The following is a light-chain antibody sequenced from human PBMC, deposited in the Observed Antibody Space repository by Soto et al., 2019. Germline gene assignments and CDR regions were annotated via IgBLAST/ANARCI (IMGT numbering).Light chain of an antibody. Sequence: QSALAQPASVSGSPEQSITISCTGTSSDVGGYNYVSWYQQHPGKAPKLLIYEVINRPSGVSNRFSGSKSGNTASLTISGLQPDDEADYYCSSYTTNNLLFGTGTKLTV. CDR2: EVI. V-gene: IGLV2-14*03. J-gene: IGLJ1*01. CDR1: SSDVGGYNY. CDR3: SSYTTNNLL.